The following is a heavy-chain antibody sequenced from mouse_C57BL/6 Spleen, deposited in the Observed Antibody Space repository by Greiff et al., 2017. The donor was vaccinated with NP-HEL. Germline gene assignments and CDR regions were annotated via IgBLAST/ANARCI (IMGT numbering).Heavy chain of an antibody. CDR3: TRWCMYYFDY. CDR2: IDPETGGT. D-gene: IGHD1-1*02. J-gene: IGHJ2*01. V-gene: IGHV1-15*01. Sequence: QVQLQQSGAELVRPGASVTLSCKASGYTFTDYEMHWVKQTPVHGLEWIGAIDPETGGTAYNQKFKGKAILTADKSSSTAYMELRSLTSEDSAVYYCTRWCMYYFDYWGQGTTLTVSS. CDR1: GYTFTDYE.